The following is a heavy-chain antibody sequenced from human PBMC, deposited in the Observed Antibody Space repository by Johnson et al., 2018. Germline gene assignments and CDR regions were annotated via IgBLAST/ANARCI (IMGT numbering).Heavy chain of an antibody. J-gene: IGHJ3*02. CDR2: ISSSSSYI. V-gene: IGHV3-21*01. CDR1: GFTFDDYG. CDR3: ARDITCWQWLARRDAFDI. Sequence: VQLVQSGGGVVRPGGSLRLSCAASGFTFDDYGMSWVRQAPGKGLEWVSSISSSSSYIYYADSVKGRFTISRDNAKNSLYLQMNSLRAEDPAVYYCARDITCWQWLARRDAFDIWGQGTMVTVSS. D-gene: IGHD6-19*01.